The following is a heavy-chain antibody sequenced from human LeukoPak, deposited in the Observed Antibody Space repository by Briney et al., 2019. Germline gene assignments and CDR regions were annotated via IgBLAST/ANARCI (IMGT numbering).Heavy chain of an antibody. D-gene: IGHD2-15*01. CDR1: GGTFSSYA. V-gene: IGHV1-69*06. CDR2: IIPIFGTA. Sequence: ASVKVSCKASGGTFSSYAISWVRQAPGQGLEWMGGIIPIFGTANYAQKFQGRVPITADKSTSTAYMELSSLRSEDTAVYYCAIVVVAGSFDYWGQGTLVTVSS. CDR3: AIVVVAGSFDY. J-gene: IGHJ4*02.